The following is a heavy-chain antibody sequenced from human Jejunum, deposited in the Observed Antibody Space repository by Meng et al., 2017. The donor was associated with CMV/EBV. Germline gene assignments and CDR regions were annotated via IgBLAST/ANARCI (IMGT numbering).Heavy chain of an antibody. V-gene: IGHV1-3*01. D-gene: IGHD6-19*01. Sequence: GYKFISYSMYWVRQATGQRLEYMGWINGGNGNTRYSENFQGRITITRDTSASTVYMEMSSLTSEDTAVYYCARSPDGYSSGWTFDYWGQGTLGT. CDR1: GYKFISYS. J-gene: IGHJ4*02. CDR2: INGGNGNT. CDR3: ARSPDGYSSGWTFDY.